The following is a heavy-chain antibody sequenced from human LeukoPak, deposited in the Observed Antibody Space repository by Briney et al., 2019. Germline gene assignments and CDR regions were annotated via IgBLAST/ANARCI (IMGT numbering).Heavy chain of an antibody. Sequence: GGSLRLSCAVSGFTFSSYWMSWVRQAPGKGLEWVANIKQDGSEKYYVDSVKGRFTISRDNAKNSLYLQMNSLRAEDTAVYYCARDEEWCLFDYWGQGTLVTVSS. CDR2: IKQDGSEK. J-gene: IGHJ4*02. CDR1: GFTFSSYW. D-gene: IGHD3-3*01. V-gene: IGHV3-7*01. CDR3: ARDEEWCLFDY.